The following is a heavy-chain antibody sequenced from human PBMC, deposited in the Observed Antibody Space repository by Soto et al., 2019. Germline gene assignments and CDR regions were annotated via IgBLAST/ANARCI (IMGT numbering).Heavy chain of an antibody. D-gene: IGHD5-18*01. CDR3: AKSLMGYSYCYPLYYYYYDMDV. V-gene: IGHV3-43D*03. J-gene: IGHJ6*02. CDR1: GFTFDDYA. Sequence: GGSLRLSCAASGFTFDDYAMHWVRQAPGKGLEWVSLISWDGGSTHYADSVKGRFTISRYNSKNSLYLQMNSLRAEDPALYYCAKSLMGYSYCYPLYYYYYDMDVWGQGTTVTVSS. CDR2: ISWDGGST.